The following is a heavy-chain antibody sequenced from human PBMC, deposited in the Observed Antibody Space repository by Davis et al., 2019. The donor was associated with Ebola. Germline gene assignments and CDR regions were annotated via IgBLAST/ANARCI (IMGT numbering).Heavy chain of an antibody. Sequence: ASVKVSCKASGYTFTGYYMHWVRQAPGQGLEWMGIINPSGGSTSYAQKFQGRVTMTRDTSTSTVYMELSSLRSEDTAVYYCARDKRKWLVTDGMDVWGKGTTVTVSS. D-gene: IGHD6-19*01. CDR3: ARDKRKWLVTDGMDV. CDR2: INPSGGST. J-gene: IGHJ6*04. CDR1: GYTFTGYY. V-gene: IGHV1-46*01.